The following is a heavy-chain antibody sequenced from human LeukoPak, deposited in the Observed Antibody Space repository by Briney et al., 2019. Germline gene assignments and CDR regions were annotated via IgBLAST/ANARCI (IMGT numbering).Heavy chain of an antibody. CDR2: INGRGDDT. CDR1: GVIISSYA. V-gene: IGHV3-23*01. D-gene: IGHD2/OR15-2a*01. Sequence: RPGGSLRLSCAASGVIISSYAMSWVRQAPGKGLEWVSAINGRGDDTYYADFVKGRFTISRDNSKSTVYLQMNSLRTEDTAVYYCAKDRVSPGFNWFDPWGQGTLSPSPQ. CDR3: AKDRVSPGFNWFDP. J-gene: IGHJ5*02.